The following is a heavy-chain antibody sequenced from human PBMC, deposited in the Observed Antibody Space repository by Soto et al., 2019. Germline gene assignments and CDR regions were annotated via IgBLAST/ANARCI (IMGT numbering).Heavy chain of an antibody. CDR1: GFTISNFA. D-gene: IGHD3-10*01. J-gene: IGHJ4*02. Sequence: EVQLLESGGGLVQTGGSLRLSCAASGFTISNFAMSWVRQAPGKGLEWVADISGSGDGTNYADSVKGRFTISRDNSQNTLYLQMSSLRAEDMALYYCAKDKSGGRTLNYYFAYWGQGTLVTVST. CDR2: ISGSGDGT. V-gene: IGHV3-23*01. CDR3: AKDKSGGRTLNYYFAY.